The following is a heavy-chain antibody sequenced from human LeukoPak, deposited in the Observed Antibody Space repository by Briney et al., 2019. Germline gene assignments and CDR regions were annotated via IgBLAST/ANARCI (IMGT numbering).Heavy chain of an antibody. CDR3: AKVGELRPLGYFQH. D-gene: IGHD1-26*01. V-gene: IGHV3-21*04. CDR2: ISSSSSSI. CDR1: GFIFSGYS. Sequence: PGGSLRLSCAASGFIFSGYSMNWVRQAPGKGLEWVSSISSSSSSIYCADSVKGRFTISRDNTKKSLYLQMNSLRAEDTAVYYCAKVGELRPLGYFQHWGQGTLVTVSS. J-gene: IGHJ1*01.